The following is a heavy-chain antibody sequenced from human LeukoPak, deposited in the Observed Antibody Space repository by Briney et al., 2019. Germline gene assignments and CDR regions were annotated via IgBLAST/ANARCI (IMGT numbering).Heavy chain of an antibody. J-gene: IGHJ4*02. CDR3: AALRLGELSPIDY. CDR2: IYHSGST. D-gene: IGHD3-16*02. V-gene: IGHV4-30-2*02. CDR1: GGSISSGGYS. Sequence: SETLSLTCAVSGGSISSGGYSWSWIRQPPGKGLEWIGYIYHSGSTYYNPSLKSRVTISVDTSKNQFSLKLSSVTAADTAVYYCAALRLGELSPIDYWGQGTLVTVSS.